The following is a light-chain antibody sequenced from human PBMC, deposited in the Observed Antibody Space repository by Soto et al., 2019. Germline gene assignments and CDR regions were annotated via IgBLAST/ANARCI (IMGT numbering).Light chain of an antibody. CDR2: ETS. CDR3: QQYGSSPGT. V-gene: IGKV3-20*01. CDR1: QSVRDSH. J-gene: IGKJ1*01. Sequence: EIVLTQSPGTLSLSPGERATLSCRASQSVRDSHLAWYQQKPGQAPSLLIYETSSRATGIPDRFRGSGSGTEFALTITRVEPGDVAMYFCQQYGSSPGTFGQGTKVEI.